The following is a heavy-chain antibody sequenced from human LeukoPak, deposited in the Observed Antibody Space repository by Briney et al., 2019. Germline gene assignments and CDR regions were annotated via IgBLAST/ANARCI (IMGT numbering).Heavy chain of an antibody. J-gene: IGHJ3*02. CDR1: VFTRCDYY. CDR3: AKDPHSDYLGAFDT. V-gene: IGHV3-11*05. Sequence: PGGSLRLSCAPSVFTRCDYYMSWIPQAPGKGPEWVSNISSFSNFMSYADSVKGRFTISRDNAKNSLYLQMNSLTAEDTAVYYCAKDPHSDYLGAFDTWALGTKVTVSS. CDR2: ISSFSNFM. D-gene: IGHD4-11*01.